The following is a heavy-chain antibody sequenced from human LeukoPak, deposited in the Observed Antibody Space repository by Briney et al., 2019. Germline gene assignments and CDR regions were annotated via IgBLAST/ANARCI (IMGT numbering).Heavy chain of an antibody. D-gene: IGHD2-15*01. V-gene: IGHV3-7*01. Sequence: GGSLRLSCAASGFTFSSYWMSWVRQAPGKGLEWVANIKQDGSEKYYVDSVKGRFTVSRDNAKNSLYLQMNSLRGEDTAVYYCARADIVVVPADPFDYWGQGTLVTVSS. CDR3: ARADIVVVPADPFDY. CDR1: GFTFSSYW. CDR2: IKQDGSEK. J-gene: IGHJ4*02.